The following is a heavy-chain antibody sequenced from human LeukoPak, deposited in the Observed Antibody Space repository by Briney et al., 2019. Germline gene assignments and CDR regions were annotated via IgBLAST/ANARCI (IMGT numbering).Heavy chain of an antibody. CDR3: ARSLYGVNTWFDY. J-gene: IGHJ4*02. CDR2: IYYSGST. CDR1: GGSISSSSYY. V-gene: IGHV4-39*07. D-gene: IGHD4/OR15-4a*01. Sequence: SETLSLTCTVSGGSISSSSYYWGWIRQPPGKGLEWIGSIYYSGSTYYNPSLKSRVTISVDTSKNQFSLKLSSVTAADTAVYYCARSLYGVNTWFDYWGQGTLVTVSS.